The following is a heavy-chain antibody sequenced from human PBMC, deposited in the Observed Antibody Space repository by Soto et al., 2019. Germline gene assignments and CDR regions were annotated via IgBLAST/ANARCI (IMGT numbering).Heavy chain of an antibody. V-gene: IGHV3-7*01. CDR3: VCGGNFFIY. CDR2: MDQDGSGT. D-gene: IGHD3-16*01. J-gene: IGHJ4*02. CDR1: GFTFSTYW. Sequence: EVQLVESGGGLVQPGGSLRLSCAASGFTFSTYWMTWVRQPPGKGLEWVANMDQDGSGTYYVDSVRGRFTVSRDNAKNSLYVQMNSLRVEDTAVYYCVCGGNFFIYWGQGTLVTVSP.